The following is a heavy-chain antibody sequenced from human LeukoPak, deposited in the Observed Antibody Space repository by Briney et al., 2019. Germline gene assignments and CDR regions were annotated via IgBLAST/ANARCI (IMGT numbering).Heavy chain of an antibody. CDR2: IFHSGHT. CDR3: ARSSRGVYDLLTGYYKQGTFDFDH. CDR1: GGSISSSSYY. J-gene: IGHJ4*02. V-gene: IGHV4-39*07. D-gene: IGHD3-9*01. Sequence: SETLSLTCTVSGGSISSSSYYWGWIRQPPGKGLEWIGSIFHSGHTYYNPSLKSRLTTSVDKPKNQFSLRLSSVTAADTAVYYCARSSRGVYDLLTGYYKQGTFDFDHWGQGTLVTVSS.